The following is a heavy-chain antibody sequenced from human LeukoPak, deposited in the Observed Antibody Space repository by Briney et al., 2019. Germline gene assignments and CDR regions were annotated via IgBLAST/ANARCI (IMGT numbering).Heavy chain of an antibody. Sequence: PSETLSLTCTVSGGSLSSYYWRWIRQPPGKGLEWIGYIYYSGSTNYNPSLKSRVSISVDTSKNQFSLKLSSVTAADTAVYYCARLPLYGGPASFDYSGQRTLVTVSS. J-gene: IGHJ4*02. D-gene: IGHD4/OR15-4a*01. CDR3: ARLPLYGGPASFDY. V-gene: IGHV4-59*08. CDR1: GGSLSSYY. CDR2: IYYSGST.